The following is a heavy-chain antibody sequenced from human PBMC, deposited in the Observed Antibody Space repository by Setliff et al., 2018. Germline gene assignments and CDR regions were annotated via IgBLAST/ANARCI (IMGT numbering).Heavy chain of an antibody. D-gene: IGHD4-17*01. Sequence: GSLRLSCAASGFSLTSHNIHWVRQPPGKGLEWIGRIYNSGTTNYNPSLKSRVAMSVDKAKNQFSLNLRSVSAADTAIYYCAKHGEESKVTTYLASWGQGTLVTVSS. CDR1: GFSLTSHN. CDR2: IYNSGTT. CDR3: AKHGEESKVTTYLAS. V-gene: IGHV4-59*08. J-gene: IGHJ5*02.